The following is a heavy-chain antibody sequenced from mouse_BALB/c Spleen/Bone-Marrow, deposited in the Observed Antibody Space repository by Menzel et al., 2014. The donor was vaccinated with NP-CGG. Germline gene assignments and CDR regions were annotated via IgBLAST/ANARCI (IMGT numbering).Heavy chain of an antibody. Sequence: EVKLVESGGGLVKPGGSLKLSCAASGFTFSSYTMSWVRPTPEKRLEWVATISSGGSYTYYPDSVKGRFTISRDNAKNTLYLQMSSLKSEDTAMYYCTRDAMDYWGQGTSVTVSS. CDR2: ISSGGSYT. CDR3: TRDAMDY. J-gene: IGHJ4*01. V-gene: IGHV5-6-4*01. CDR1: GFTFSSYT.